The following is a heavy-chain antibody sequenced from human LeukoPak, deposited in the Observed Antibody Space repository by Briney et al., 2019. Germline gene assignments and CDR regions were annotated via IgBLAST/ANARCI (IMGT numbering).Heavy chain of an antibody. CDR3: ARTLYIAAAPGGFDY. J-gene: IGHJ4*02. Sequence: SVKVSCKASGYTFTSYGISWVRQAPGQGLEWMGGIIPIFGTANYAQKFQGRVTITADKSTSTAYMELSRLRSDDTAVYYCARTLYIAAAPGGFDYWGQGTLVTVSS. V-gene: IGHV1-69*06. D-gene: IGHD6-13*01. CDR2: IIPIFGTA. CDR1: GYTFTSYG.